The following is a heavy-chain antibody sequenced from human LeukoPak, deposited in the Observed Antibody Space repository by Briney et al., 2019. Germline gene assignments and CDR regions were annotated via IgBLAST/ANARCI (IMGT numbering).Heavy chain of an antibody. CDR3: ARTHRSATYCITNRCYPGY. Sequence: PGGSLRLSCAASGFIFSDYYMSWIRQAPGKGLEWISYISDSGSTKYYADSVRGRFTISRDNAKNSLYLQMNSLRAEDTAVYYCARTHRSATYCITNRCYPGYWGQGALVTVSS. D-gene: IGHD2-2*01. J-gene: IGHJ4*02. CDR1: GFIFSDYY. CDR2: ISDSGSTK. V-gene: IGHV3-11*04.